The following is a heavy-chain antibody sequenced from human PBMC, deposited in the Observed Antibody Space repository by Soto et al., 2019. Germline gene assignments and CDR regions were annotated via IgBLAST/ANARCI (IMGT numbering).Heavy chain of an antibody. CDR1: GFTFSSYA. V-gene: IGHV3-23*01. CDR2: ISGSGGST. J-gene: IGHJ4*02. CDR3: AKDAGGGRYFDWLLSPPQFDY. Sequence: GGSLRLSCAASGFTFSSYAMSWVRQAPGKGLEWVSAISGSGGSTYYADSVKGRFTISRDNSKNTLYLQMNSLRAEDTAVYYCAKDAGGGRYFDWLLSPPQFDYWGQGTLVTVSS. D-gene: IGHD3-9*01.